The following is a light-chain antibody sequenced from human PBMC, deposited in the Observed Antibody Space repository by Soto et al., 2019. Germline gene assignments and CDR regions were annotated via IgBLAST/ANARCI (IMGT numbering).Light chain of an antibody. Sequence: VMTQSPATLSVSPGERAALSCRASQSVSTNLAWYQQKPGQAPRPLIYGPSSRATGIPDRFSGSGSGTDFTLTISRLEPEDFAVYYCQQFGSSPPRITFGQGTRLEI. J-gene: IGKJ5*01. V-gene: IGKV3-20*01. CDR1: QSVSTN. CDR2: GPS. CDR3: QQFGSSPPRIT.